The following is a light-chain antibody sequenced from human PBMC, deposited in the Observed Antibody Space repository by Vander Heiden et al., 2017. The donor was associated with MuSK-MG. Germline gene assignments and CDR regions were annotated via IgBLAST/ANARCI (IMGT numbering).Light chain of an antibody. Sequence: AIQLTQSPSSLSASVRDRVTITCRASQDSSSALAWYQQKPGKATRLLSYDASSLESGIPSRFSGSGSGTDFTLTISSLEPDDFATYYCQLFRALPLTFGGGTKVETK. CDR3: QLFRALPLT. V-gene: IGKV1-13*02. J-gene: IGKJ4*01. CDR2: DAS. CDR1: QDSSSA.